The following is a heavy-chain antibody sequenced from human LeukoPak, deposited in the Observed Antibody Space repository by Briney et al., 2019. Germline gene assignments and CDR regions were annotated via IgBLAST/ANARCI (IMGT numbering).Heavy chain of an antibody. J-gene: IGHJ6*03. CDR1: GYTFTSYG. Sequence: ASVKVSCKASGYTFTSYGISWVRQAPGQGLEWMGWISAYNGNTNYAQKLQGRVTMTTDTSTSTAYMELRSLRSDDTAVYYCARVDGEEPTYYYYYYMDVWGEGTTVTVSS. CDR2: ISAYNGNT. CDR3: ARVDGEEPTYYYYYYMDV. V-gene: IGHV1-18*01. D-gene: IGHD3-10*01.